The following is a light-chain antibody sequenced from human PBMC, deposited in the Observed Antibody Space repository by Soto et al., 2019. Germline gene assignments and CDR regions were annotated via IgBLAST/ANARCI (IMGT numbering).Light chain of an antibody. CDR1: QSISSY. J-gene: IGKJ1*01. V-gene: IGKV1-39*01. CDR3: QQYKSRRT. CDR2: AAS. Sequence: DIQMTLSPSFLSASVGDRVTITCRASQSISSYLNWYQQKPGKAPKLLIYAASSLQSGVPSRFSGSGSGTDFTLTISSLQPDDFATYYCQQYKSRRTFGQGTKVDIK.